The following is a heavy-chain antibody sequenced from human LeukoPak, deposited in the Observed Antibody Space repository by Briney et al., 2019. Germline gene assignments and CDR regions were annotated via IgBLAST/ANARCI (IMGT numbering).Heavy chain of an antibody. CDR2: IDHRGSA. V-gene: IGHV4-34*01. Sequence: PSETLFLTCAVHGASLSDYYWTWIRQSPEKGLECIGAIDHRGSANYNPSLESRVTISLDTSKNQFSLNLASVTAADSAIYYCAGAPAGTPLDNWGQGTQVIVSS. D-gene: IGHD6-13*01. CDR1: GASLSDYY. J-gene: IGHJ4*02. CDR3: AGAPAGTPLDN.